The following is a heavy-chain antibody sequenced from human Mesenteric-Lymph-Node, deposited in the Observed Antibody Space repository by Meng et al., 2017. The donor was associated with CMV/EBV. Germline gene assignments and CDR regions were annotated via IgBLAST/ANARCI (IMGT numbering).Heavy chain of an antibody. V-gene: IGHV1-18*01. Sequence: YTFPSYGISWVRQAPGQGLEWMGWISAYNGNTTYAQKLQGRVTMTTDTSTSTAYMELRSLRSDDTAVYYCARVPTAIVVVPAAVGLDYWGQGTLVTVSS. CDR1: YTFPSYG. CDR2: ISAYNGNT. D-gene: IGHD2-2*01. CDR3: ARVPTAIVVVPAAVGLDY. J-gene: IGHJ4*02.